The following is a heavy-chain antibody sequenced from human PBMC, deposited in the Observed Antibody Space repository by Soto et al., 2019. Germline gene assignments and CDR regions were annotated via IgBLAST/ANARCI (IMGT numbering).Heavy chain of an antibody. D-gene: IGHD4-17*01. CDR2: MNPNSGNT. Sequence: ASVTVRCKASGYTLTRYDMKWVRQATGQGLEWMGWMNPNSGNTVYAQRFQGRVTMTRNTSISTAYMDPVDTATYYCAHHGLMDDYGDYAPRSWGQGTLVTVSS. J-gene: IGHJ4*02. V-gene: IGHV1-8*01. CDR3: MDDYGDYAPRS. CDR1: GYTLTRYD.